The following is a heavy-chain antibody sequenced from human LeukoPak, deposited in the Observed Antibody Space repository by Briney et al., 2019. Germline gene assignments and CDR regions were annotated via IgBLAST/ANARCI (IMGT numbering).Heavy chain of an antibody. D-gene: IGHD5-12*01. CDR1: GDSVSSNSAA. CDR2: TYYRSKWYN. J-gene: IGHJ4*02. V-gene: IGHV6-1*01. Sequence: SQTLSLTCALSGDSVSSNSAAWNWIRQSPSRGLEWLGRTYYRSKWYNDYAVSVKSRITINPDTSKNQFSLQLNSVTPEDTAVYCCAREGRGYSGYDRTGHYFDYWGQGTLVTVSS. CDR3: AREGRGYSGYDRTGHYFDY.